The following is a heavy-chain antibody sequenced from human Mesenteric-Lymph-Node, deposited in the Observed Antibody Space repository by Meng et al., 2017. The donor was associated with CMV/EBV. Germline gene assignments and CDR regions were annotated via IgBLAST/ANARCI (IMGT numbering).Heavy chain of an antibody. D-gene: IGHD3-10*01. Sequence: GESLKIPCAASGFTFSDFHMSWIRQAPGKGLEWVSYIGSSGETMFYADSVRGRFTISRDNSKNSLYLQMNSLRAEDTAVYYCARDILWWSLDYWGQGTLVTVSS. CDR1: GFTFSDFH. CDR2: IGSSGETM. J-gene: IGHJ4*02. CDR3: ARDILWWSLDY. V-gene: IGHV3-11*04.